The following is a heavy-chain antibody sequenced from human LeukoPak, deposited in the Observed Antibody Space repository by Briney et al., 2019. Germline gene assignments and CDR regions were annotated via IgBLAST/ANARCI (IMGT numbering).Heavy chain of an antibody. D-gene: IGHD6-6*01. V-gene: IGHV4-39*01. Sequence: PSETLSLTCTVSGGSFSTYYWSWIRQPPEKGLEWIGSIFSGGSTYYNPSLKSRVTISVDTSKNQFSLKLSSVTAADTAVYYCARGKAARGDYYYYYMDVWGKGTTVTVSS. CDR3: ARGKAARGDYYYYYMDV. CDR1: GGSFSTYY. J-gene: IGHJ6*03. CDR2: IFSGGST.